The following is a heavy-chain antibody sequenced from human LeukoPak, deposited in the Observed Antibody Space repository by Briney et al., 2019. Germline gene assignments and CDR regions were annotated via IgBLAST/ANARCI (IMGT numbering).Heavy chain of an antibody. V-gene: IGHV1-18*01. Sequence: GASVKVSCKASGYTFTSYGISWVRQAPGQGLEWMGWISAYNGNTNYAQKFQGRVTITADKSTSTAYMELSSLRSEDTAVYYCARVATVRTSPIDYWGQGTLVTVSS. CDR2: ISAYNGNT. D-gene: IGHD2-8*01. J-gene: IGHJ4*02. CDR3: ARVATVRTSPIDY. CDR1: GYTFTSYG.